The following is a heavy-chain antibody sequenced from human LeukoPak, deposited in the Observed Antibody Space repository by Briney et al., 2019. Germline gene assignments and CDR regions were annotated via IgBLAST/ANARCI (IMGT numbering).Heavy chain of an antibody. J-gene: IGHJ6*02. V-gene: IGHV3-53*01. CDR2: IYSGGST. CDR3: ARDGTTSPYYYGMDV. CDR1: GFTVSSNY. Sequence: GGSLRLSCAASGFTVSSNYMSWVRQAPGKGLEWVSVIYSGGSTYYADSVKGRFTISRDNSKNTLYLQMNGLRAEDTAVYYCARDGTTSPYYYGMDVWGQGTTVTVSS. D-gene: IGHD1-7*01.